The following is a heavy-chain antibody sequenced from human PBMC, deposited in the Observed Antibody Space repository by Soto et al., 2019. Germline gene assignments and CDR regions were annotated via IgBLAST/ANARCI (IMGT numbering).Heavy chain of an antibody. J-gene: IGHJ3*01. D-gene: IGHD6-19*01. CDR1: VFAFSNSA. Sequence: XESLQLSVAASVFAFSNSAMDWVRQAPGKGLEGVSFISGSGGSAYYADSVQGRFTISRDNSKNTLYLQMNSLRAEDTAIYYCVREGSGWYSRGSFDFWGRGTMVTGSS. CDR2: ISGSGGSA. CDR3: VREGSGWYSRGSFDF. V-gene: IGHV3-23*01.